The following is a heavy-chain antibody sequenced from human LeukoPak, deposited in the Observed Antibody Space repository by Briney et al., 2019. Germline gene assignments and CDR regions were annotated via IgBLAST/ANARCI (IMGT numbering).Heavy chain of an antibody. CDR3: AKDDHITMVRGFITY. CDR1: GFTFSDYY. CDR2: ISSSSSYT. J-gene: IGHJ4*02. Sequence: GGSLRLSCAASGFTFSDYYMSWIRQAPGKGMEWVSYISSSSSYTNYADSVKGRFTIPRDNSKNTLYLQMNSLRAEDTAVYYCAKDDHITMVRGFITYWGQGTLVTVSS. V-gene: IGHV3-11*05. D-gene: IGHD3-10*01.